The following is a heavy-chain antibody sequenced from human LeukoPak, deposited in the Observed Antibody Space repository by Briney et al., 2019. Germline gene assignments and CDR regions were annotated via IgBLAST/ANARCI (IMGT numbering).Heavy chain of an antibody. V-gene: IGHV4-38-2*02. CDR1: GYSISSGYY. Sequence: SETLSLTCTVSGYSISSGYYWGWIRQPPGKGLEWIGNIYHSGSTYYNPSLKSRVTISVDTSKNQFSLKLTSVTAADTAVYYCARGNLDYYYYMDVWGKGTTVTVSS. D-gene: IGHD3-16*01. J-gene: IGHJ6*03. CDR3: ARGNLDYYYYMDV. CDR2: IYHSGST.